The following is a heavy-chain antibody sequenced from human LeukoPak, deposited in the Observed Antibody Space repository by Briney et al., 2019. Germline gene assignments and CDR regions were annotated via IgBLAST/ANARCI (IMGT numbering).Heavy chain of an antibody. CDR1: GYSFTSYW. J-gene: IGHJ4*02. D-gene: IGHD6-6*01. CDR3: ARRGFTDSSSYDY. Sequence: PGESLKISCKGSGYSFTSYWIGWVRQMPGKGLEWMGIIYPGDFDTRYSPSFQGQVTISADKSISTTYLQWSSLKASDTATYYCARRGFTDSSSYDYWGQGTLVTVSS. CDR2: IYPGDFDT. V-gene: IGHV5-51*01.